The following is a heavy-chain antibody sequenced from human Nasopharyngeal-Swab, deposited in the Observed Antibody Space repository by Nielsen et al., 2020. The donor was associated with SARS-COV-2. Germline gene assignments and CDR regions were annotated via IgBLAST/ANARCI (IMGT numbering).Heavy chain of an antibody. V-gene: IGHV1-18*01. CDR1: RYIFRNFA. Sequence: ASVQVSCQTSRYIFRNFALSWVRQAPGQGLEWVAWINPDRGHPNSPRKFHGRVTLTTDTSTSTAYLELRNLRSDDTAVYFCARAGTVLVPTSVSSWYFEFWGRGTLVTVSS. J-gene: IGHJ2*01. CDR3: ARAGTVLVPTSVSSWYFEF. CDR2: INPDRGHP. D-gene: IGHD2-8*02.